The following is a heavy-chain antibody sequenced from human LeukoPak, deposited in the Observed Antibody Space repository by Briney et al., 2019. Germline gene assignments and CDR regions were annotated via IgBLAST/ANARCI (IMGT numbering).Heavy chain of an antibody. Sequence: GGSLRLSCAASGFTFSSYWMRWVRQVPGKGLVWVSRINSDGSSTSYADSVKGRFTISRDNAKNTLYVQMNSLRAEDTAVYYCSTGSKHAFDIWGRGTMVTVSS. CDR2: INSDGSST. CDR1: GFTFSSYW. D-gene: IGHD1-14*01. CDR3: STGSKHAFDI. V-gene: IGHV3-74*01. J-gene: IGHJ3*02.